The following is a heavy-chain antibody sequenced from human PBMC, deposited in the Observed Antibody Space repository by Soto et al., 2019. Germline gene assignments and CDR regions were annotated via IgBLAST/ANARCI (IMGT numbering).Heavy chain of an antibody. CDR3: ARSIFGVVIYYYYGMDV. Sequence: QVQLVQSGAEVKKPGSSVKVSCKASGGTFSSYAISWVRQAPGQGLEWVGGIIPIFGTANYAQKFQGRVTITADESTSTAYMELSSLRSEDTAVYYCARSIFGVVIYYYYGMDVWGQGTTVTVSS. CDR1: GGTFSSYA. CDR2: IIPIFGTA. D-gene: IGHD3-3*02. J-gene: IGHJ6*02. V-gene: IGHV1-69*01.